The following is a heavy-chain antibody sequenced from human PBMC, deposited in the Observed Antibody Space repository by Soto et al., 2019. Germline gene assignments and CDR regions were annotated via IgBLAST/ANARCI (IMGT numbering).Heavy chain of an antibody. J-gene: IGHJ6*02. CDR3: ARDPQYYYGSRGYYSYYYYYGMGV. CDR1: GGSISSYY. D-gene: IGHD3-22*01. V-gene: IGHV4-4*07. CDR2: IYTSGST. Sequence: SETLSLTCTVSGGSISSYYWSWIRQPAGKGLEWIGRIYTSGSTNYNPSLKSRVTMSVDTSKNQFSLKLSSVTAADTAVYYCARDPQYYYGSRGYYSYYYYYGMGVWGQGTTVTVSS.